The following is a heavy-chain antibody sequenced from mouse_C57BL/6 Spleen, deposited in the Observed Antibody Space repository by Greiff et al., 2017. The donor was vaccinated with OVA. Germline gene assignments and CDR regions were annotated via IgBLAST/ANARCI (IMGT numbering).Heavy chain of an antibody. D-gene: IGHD1-1*01. J-gene: IGHJ2*01. V-gene: IGHV1-80*01. Sequence: VQLQQSGAELVKPGASVKISCKASGYAFSSYWMNWVKQRPGKGLEWIGQIYPGDGDTNYTGKFKGKATLTAEQSSSTAYMQLSSLTSEDSAVYFCARDTTVVASFDYWGQGTTLTVSS. CDR1: GYAFSSYW. CDR2: IYPGDGDT. CDR3: ARDTTVVASFDY.